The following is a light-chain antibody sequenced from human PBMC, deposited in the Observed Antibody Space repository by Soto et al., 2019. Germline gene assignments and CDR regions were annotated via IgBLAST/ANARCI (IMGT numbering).Light chain of an antibody. J-gene: IGKJ3*01. CDR1: QDIRNF. CDR2: AAS. V-gene: IGKV1-27*01. CDR3: QKYSSVPV. Sequence: DFQMTQSPTSLSASVGDRVTITCRASQDIRNFVAWYQQKPGKAPKLLIYAASTLQTGVPSRFSGSGSGTDFTLTINSPQPEDVATYSCQKYSSVPVFGPGTKVEIK.